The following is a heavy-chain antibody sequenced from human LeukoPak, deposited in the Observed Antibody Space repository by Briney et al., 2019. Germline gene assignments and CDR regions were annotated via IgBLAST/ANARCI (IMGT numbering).Heavy chain of an antibody. D-gene: IGHD3-10*01. CDR1: GYTFTSYY. J-gene: IGHJ4*02. Sequence: ASVKVSCKASGYTFTSYYIHWVRQAPGQGLEWRGIINPSGGSTSYAQKFQGRVTMTRDTSTSTVYMELSSLRSEDTAVYYCARGDTLIRGTTSGDYWGQGTLVTVSS. CDR2: INPSGGST. CDR3: ARGDTLIRGTTSGDY. V-gene: IGHV1-46*03.